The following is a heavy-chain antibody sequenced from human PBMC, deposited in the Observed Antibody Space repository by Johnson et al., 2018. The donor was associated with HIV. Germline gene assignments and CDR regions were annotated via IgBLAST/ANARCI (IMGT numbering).Heavy chain of an antibody. CDR2: ISYDGSNK. CDR3: ARDRKVEYFDKGGFYSDAFDI. V-gene: IGHV3-30-3*01. D-gene: IGHD3-22*01. CDR1: GFTFSSYA. J-gene: IGHJ3*02. Sequence: QVQLVESGGGVVQPGGSLRLSCAASGFTFSSYAMHWVRQAPGMGLEWVAVISYDGSNKYYADSVKGRFTISRDNSKNTLYLHMNSLRATDTAVYYCARDRKVEYFDKGGFYSDAFDIWGQGTRVTVSS.